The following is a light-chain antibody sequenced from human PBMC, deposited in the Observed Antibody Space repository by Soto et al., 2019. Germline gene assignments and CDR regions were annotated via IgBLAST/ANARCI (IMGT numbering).Light chain of an antibody. CDR1: QSISSY. Sequence: DIQMTQSPSSLSASVGDRVTITCRASQSISSYLNWYQQKPGKAPKLLIYAASSLQSGVPSRFSGSGSGTDFTLTISSLQPEDFATYYRQQSYRTPRTFGGGTKVEIK. CDR3: QQSYRTPRT. J-gene: IGKJ4*01. V-gene: IGKV1-39*01. CDR2: AAS.